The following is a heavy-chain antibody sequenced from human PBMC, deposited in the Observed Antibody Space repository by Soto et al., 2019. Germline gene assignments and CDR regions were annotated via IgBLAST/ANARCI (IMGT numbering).Heavy chain of an antibody. D-gene: IGHD2-21*02. J-gene: IGHJ4*02. CDR2: ITSSSSTI. CDR3: ARGRVGTAYFDY. CDR1: GFTFTSNS. Sequence: GGSLRLSCAASGFTFTSNSMNWLRQAPGKGLEWISYITSSSSTIYYADSVKGRFTISRDNAKNSLYLQMNSLRNDDTAGYYCARGRVGTAYFDYWGQGARVTVSS. V-gene: IGHV3-48*02.